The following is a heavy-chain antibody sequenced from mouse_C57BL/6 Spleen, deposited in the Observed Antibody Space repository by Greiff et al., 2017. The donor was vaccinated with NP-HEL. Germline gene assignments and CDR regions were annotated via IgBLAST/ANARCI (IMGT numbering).Heavy chain of an antibody. CDR1: GFNFKDYY. V-gene: IGHV14-2*01. CDR3: AHVATVGALDY. CDR2: IDPYDGET. J-gene: IGHJ2*02. Sequence: VQLQQSGAELVKPGASVKLSCTASGFNFKDYYMHWVKQRTEQGLEWIGRIDPYDGETKYAPKFQGKATITVDTSSNTAYLQLSNLTSEDAAVYYCAHVATVGALDYWGQGTSLTVSS. D-gene: IGHD1-1*01.